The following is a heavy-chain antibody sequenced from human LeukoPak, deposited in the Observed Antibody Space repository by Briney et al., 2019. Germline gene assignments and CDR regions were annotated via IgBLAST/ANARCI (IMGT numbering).Heavy chain of an antibody. J-gene: IGHJ6*04. Sequence: GGSLSLNCAASGFTFSSYEMNRLRQAQGKGLVWVSYISSSGSTIYYADYVKGRFTISRDNAKDSLYLQRNSLRAEDTAVYYCAELGITMIGGVWGKGTTVTISS. V-gene: IGHV3-48*03. D-gene: IGHD3-10*02. CDR3: AELGITMIGGV. CDR2: ISSSGSTI. CDR1: GFTFSSYE.